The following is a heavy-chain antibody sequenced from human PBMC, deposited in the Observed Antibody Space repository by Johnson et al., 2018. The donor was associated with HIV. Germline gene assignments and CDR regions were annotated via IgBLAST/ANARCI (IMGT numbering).Heavy chain of an antibody. D-gene: IGHD6-6*01. Sequence: VLLVESGGGLVKPGGSLRLSCAASGFTFSNAWMSWVRQAPGKGLEWVGRIKSKTDGGTSDDAAPVKGRFTISRDDSKNTLYLKMNSLRAEDTAVYYCARDQSSRQAFDIWGQGTMVTVSS. J-gene: IGHJ3*02. V-gene: IGHV3-15*01. CDR3: ARDQSSRQAFDI. CDR1: GFTFSNAW. CDR2: IKSKTDGGTS.